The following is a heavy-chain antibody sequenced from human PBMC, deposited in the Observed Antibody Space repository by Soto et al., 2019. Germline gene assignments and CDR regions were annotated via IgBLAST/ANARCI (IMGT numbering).Heavy chain of an antibody. J-gene: IGHJ4*02. V-gene: IGHV3-48*01. CDR3: ARDRAEDY. CDR2: ISSSSSTI. Sequence: EVQLLESGGGLLQPGGSLRLSCAASGFTFSGYSMNWVRQAPGKGLEWVSYISSSSSTIYYADSVEGRFTISRDNAKNSLYLQMNSLRAEDTAVYYCARDRAEDYWGQGTLVTVSS. CDR1: GFTFSGYS.